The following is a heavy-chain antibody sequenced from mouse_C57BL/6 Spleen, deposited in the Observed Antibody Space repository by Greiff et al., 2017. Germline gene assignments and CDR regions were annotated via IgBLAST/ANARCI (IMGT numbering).Heavy chain of an antibody. D-gene: IGHD2-3*01. CDR2: INYDGSST. Sequence: EVHLVESEGGLVQPGSSMKLSCTASGFTFSDYYMAWVRQVPEKGLEWVANINYDGSSTYYLDSLKSRFIISRDNAKNILYLQMSSLKSEDTATYYCARDSFYDGYYGYFDYWGQGTTLTVSS. V-gene: IGHV5-16*01. CDR3: ARDSFYDGYYGYFDY. CDR1: GFTFSDYY. J-gene: IGHJ2*01.